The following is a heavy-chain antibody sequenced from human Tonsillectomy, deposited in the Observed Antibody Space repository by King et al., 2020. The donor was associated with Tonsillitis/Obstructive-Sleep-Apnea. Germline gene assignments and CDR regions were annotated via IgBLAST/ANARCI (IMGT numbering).Heavy chain of an antibody. Sequence: VQLVESGGGLVKPGGSLRLSCAASGFTFSSYSMNWVRQAPGKGLEWVSSISSSSSYIYYADSVKGRFTISRDNAKNSLYLQMNSLRAEDTAVYYCARDPAYGDYYFDYWGQGTLVTVSS. CDR3: ARDPAYGDYYFDY. V-gene: IGHV3-21*01. J-gene: IGHJ4*02. CDR2: ISSSSSYI. CDR1: GFTFSSYS. D-gene: IGHD4-17*01.